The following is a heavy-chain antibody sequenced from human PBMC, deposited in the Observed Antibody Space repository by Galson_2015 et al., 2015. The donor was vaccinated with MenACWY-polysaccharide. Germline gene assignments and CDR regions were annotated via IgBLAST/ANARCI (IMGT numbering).Heavy chain of an antibody. D-gene: IGHD5-18*01. CDR1: GFTLSSYW. CDR3: ARAAGGYSYGYFDY. Sequence: SLRLSCAASGFTLSSYWIHWVRQAPGKGLVWVSRVSSDGSSTSYPDSVKGRFTISRDNAKNTLYLQMNSLGAEDTAVYYCARAAGGYSYGYFDYWGQGTLVTVSS. J-gene: IGHJ4*02. CDR2: VSSDGSST. V-gene: IGHV3-74*01.